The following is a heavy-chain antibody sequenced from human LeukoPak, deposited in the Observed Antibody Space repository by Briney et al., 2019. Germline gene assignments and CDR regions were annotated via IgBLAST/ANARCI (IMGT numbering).Heavy chain of an antibody. D-gene: IGHD2-2*02. J-gene: IGHJ4*02. CDR1: GFTFSSYA. CDR3: ARDLQYCSSTSCYTSDY. V-gene: IGHV3-20*04. CDR2: INWNGGST. Sequence: GGSLRLSCAASGFTFSSYAMSWVRQAPGKGLEWVSGINWNGGSTGYADSVKGRFTISRDNAKNSLYLQMNSLRAEDTALYYCARDLQYCSSTSCYTSDYWGQGTLVTVSS.